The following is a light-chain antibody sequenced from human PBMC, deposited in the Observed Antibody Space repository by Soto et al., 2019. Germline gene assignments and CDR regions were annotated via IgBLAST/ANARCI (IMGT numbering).Light chain of an antibody. CDR3: QQTYSAPPT. J-gene: IGKJ1*01. CDR1: QIISTY. Sequence: DIQMTQSPSTLSASVGDRDTITCRASQIISTYLNWYQQRAGLAPRLLIYAASSLQSGVPPRFSGSGSGTDFTLTISSLQPEDFATYFCQQTYSAPPTFGQGTKVDIK. V-gene: IGKV1-39*01. CDR2: AAS.